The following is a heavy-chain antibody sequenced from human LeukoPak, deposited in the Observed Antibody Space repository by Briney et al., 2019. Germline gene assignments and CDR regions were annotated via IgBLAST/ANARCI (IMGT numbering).Heavy chain of an antibody. V-gene: IGHV3-23*01. CDR1: GFSSSSYA. J-gene: IGHJ3*02. CDR3: AKFQYSYGFGFDAFDI. D-gene: IGHD5-18*01. Sequence: PGGSLCLACAASGFSSSSYAMSWVRQAPGEWLGWVSAISGSGGSIYYADSVKGRFTISRDNSKNTLYLQMNSLRAEDTAVYYCAKFQYSYGFGFDAFDIWGQGTMVTVSS. CDR2: ISGSGGSI.